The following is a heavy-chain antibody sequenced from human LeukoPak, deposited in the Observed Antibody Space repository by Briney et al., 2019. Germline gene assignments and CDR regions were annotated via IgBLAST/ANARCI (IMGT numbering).Heavy chain of an antibody. J-gene: IGHJ4*02. Sequence: QLGGSLRLSCAASGFTFSSYAMSWVRQAPGKGLEWVSPISGSGSSTYYADSVKGRFTISRDNSKNTLYLQMNSLRAEDTAVYYCAKGVAVASPYYFDYWGQGTLVTVSS. CDR3: AKGVAVASPYYFDY. V-gene: IGHV3-23*01. CDR1: GFTFSSYA. D-gene: IGHD6-19*01. CDR2: ISGSGSST.